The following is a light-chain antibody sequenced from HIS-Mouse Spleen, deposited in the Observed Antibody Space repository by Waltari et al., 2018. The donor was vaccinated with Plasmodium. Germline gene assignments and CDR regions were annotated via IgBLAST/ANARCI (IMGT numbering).Light chain of an antibody. Sequence: AIQMTQSPSSLSASVGDRVTITCRARQGMRNDLGWYQQKPGKAPNLLISAASSLQSGVPSRFSGSGSGTDFTLTISSLQPEDFATYYCLQDYKYPYTFGQGTKLEIK. CDR1: QGMRND. J-gene: IGKJ2*01. CDR2: AAS. CDR3: LQDYKYPYT. V-gene: IGKV1-6*01.